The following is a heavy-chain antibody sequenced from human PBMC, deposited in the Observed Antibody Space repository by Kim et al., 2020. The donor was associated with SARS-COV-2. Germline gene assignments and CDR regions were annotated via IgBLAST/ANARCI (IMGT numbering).Heavy chain of an antibody. Sequence: YGDSVQDRFTITRDNANNSLSRQMNSLRSDDTAVYSCARVYGNYDYYFDYWGQGTLVTVSS. CDR3: ARVYGNYDYYFDY. V-gene: IGHV3-7*04. D-gene: IGHD4-17*01. J-gene: IGHJ4*02.